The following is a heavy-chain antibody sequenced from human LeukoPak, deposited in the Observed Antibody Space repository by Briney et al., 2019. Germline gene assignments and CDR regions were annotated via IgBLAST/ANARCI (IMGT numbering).Heavy chain of an antibody. Sequence: PGGSLRLSCAASGFTVSSNYMSWVRQAPGKGLEWVSVIYSGGSTYYADSVEGRFTISRDNSKNTLYLQMNSLRAEDTAVYYCARVPPNDYGDYLDYWGQGTLVTVSS. CDR3: ARVPPNDYGDYLDY. CDR2: IYSGGST. J-gene: IGHJ4*02. V-gene: IGHV3-53*01. CDR1: GFTVSSNY. D-gene: IGHD4-17*01.